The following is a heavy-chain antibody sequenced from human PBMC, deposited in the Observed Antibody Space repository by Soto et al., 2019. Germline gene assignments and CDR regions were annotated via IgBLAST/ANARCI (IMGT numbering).Heavy chain of an antibody. CDR3: ARDRHSAIVGGTPLDY. J-gene: IGHJ4*02. V-gene: IGHV3-30*03. D-gene: IGHD1-26*01. CDR1: GFTFSSYG. CDR2: ISYDGSNK. Sequence: QVQLVESGGGVVQPGRSLRLSCAASGFTFSSYGMHWVRQAPGKGLEWVAVISYDGSNKYYRDSVKGRFTISRDNSKNTLYLQMNSLRAEDTAVYSCARDRHSAIVGGTPLDYWGQGTLVTVSS.